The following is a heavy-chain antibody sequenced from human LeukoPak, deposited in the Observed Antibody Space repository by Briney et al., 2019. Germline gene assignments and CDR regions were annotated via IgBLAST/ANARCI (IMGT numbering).Heavy chain of an antibody. J-gene: IGHJ4*02. Sequence: GRSLRLSCAESGFTFSNYGMHWVRQAPGRGLEWVAVIWYDGSNKYYADSVKGRFTISRDNSKNTLYLQMNSLRAEDTAVYYCASYSSSSIADYWGQGTLVTVSS. CDR1: GFTFSNYG. CDR2: IWYDGSNK. D-gene: IGHD6-6*01. V-gene: IGHV3-33*01. CDR3: ASYSSSSIADY.